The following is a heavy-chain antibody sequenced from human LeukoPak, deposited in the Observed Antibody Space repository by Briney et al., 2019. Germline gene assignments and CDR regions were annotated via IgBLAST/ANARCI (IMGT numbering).Heavy chain of an antibody. V-gene: IGHV4-61*08. J-gene: IGHJ6*02. CDR1: GGSISSAGYY. Sequence: SETLSLTCTVSGGSISSAGYYWSWIRQPPGKGLEWIGYIYYSGSTNYNPSLKSRVTISVDTSKNQFSLKLSSVTAADTAVYYCASDGYYGMDVWGQGTTVTVSS. CDR2: IYYSGST. CDR3: ASDGYYGMDV.